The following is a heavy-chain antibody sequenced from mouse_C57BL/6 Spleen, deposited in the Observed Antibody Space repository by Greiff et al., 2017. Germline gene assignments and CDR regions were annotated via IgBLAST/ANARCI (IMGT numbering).Heavy chain of an antibody. CDR1: GYTFTTYP. J-gene: IGHJ2*01. V-gene: IGHV1-47*01. D-gene: IGHD1-1*01. Sequence: QVQLQQSGAELVKPGASVKMSCKASGYTFTTYPIDWVKQNHGKSLEWIGNFYPYNDDTKYNAKFTGKATFTVETSSSTVYLQLSRLTSHDTAVYYCARGHYGSSYPYYYFDYWGQGTTLTVSS. CDR3: ARGHYGSSYPYYYFDY. CDR2: FYPYNDDT.